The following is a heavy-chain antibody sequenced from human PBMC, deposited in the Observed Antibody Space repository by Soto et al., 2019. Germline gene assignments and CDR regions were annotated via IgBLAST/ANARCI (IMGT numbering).Heavy chain of an antibody. J-gene: IGHJ3*02. CDR2: IKEDGSEK. CDR3: TKDGDGYDFAFDS. D-gene: IGHD5-12*01. CDR1: GLRDSFW. Sequence: GGSLRLSCEVSGLRDSFWMSWVRQAPGKGLEWVANIKEDGSEKFYVESVKGRFNISRDKLKNTVYLEMNSLRLDDTALYYCTKDGDGYDFAFDSWGQGTMVTVSS. V-gene: IGHV3-7*03.